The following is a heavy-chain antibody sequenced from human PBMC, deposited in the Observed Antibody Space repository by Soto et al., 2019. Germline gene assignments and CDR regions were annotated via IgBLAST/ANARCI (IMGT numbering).Heavy chain of an antibody. J-gene: IGHJ5*02. CDR3: ARVSDRVDFWSGYLNWFDP. D-gene: IGHD3-3*01. V-gene: IGHV4-31*03. CDR2: IYYSGST. Sequence: SETLSLTCTVSGGSISSGGYYWSWIRQHPGKGLEWIGYIYYSGSTYYNPSLKSRVTISVDTSKNQFSLKLSSVTAADTAVYYCARVSDRVDFWSGYLNWFDPWGQGTLVTVSS. CDR1: GGSISSGGYY.